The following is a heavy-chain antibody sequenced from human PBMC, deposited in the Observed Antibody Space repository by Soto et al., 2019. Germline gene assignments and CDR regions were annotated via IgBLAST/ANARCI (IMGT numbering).Heavy chain of an antibody. CDR2: INPNSGGT. V-gene: IGHV1-2*02. J-gene: IGHJ6*02. CDR1: GYTFTGYY. CDR3: ARLWELLDYYYGMDV. Sequence: GASVKVSCKASGYTFTGYYMHWVRQAPGQGLEWMGWINPNSGGTNYAQKFQGRVTMTRDTSISTAYMELSRLRSDDTAVYYCARLWELLDYYYGMDVWGQGTTVTVS. D-gene: IGHD1-26*01.